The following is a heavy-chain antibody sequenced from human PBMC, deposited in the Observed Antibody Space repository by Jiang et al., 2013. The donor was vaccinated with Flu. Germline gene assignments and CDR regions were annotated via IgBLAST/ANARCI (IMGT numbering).Heavy chain of an antibody. J-gene: IGHJ1*01. D-gene: IGHD3-22*01. Sequence: GAEVKKPGAPVKISCKASGYTFTDHTIHWVRQAPGQRLEWMGWINAGNGIRKYSQKFQGRVTITRDTSATTAYMELRSLRSDDTAVYYCARGGYYDSSGCTSNRCFQHWGQGTLVTVSS. CDR2: INAGNGIR. CDR3: ARGGYYDSSGCTSNRCFQH. V-gene: IGHV1-3*01. CDR1: GYTFTDHT.